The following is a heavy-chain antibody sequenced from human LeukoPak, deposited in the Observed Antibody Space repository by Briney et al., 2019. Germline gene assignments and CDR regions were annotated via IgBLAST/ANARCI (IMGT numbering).Heavy chain of an antibody. V-gene: IGHV1-2*02. CDR3: ARAFVATMPRIYYFDY. J-gene: IGHJ4*02. CDR1: GYTFTGHY. CDR2: INPISGGT. D-gene: IGHD5-24*01. Sequence: ASVMVSCKASGYTFTGHYMHWVRQAPGQGLEWMGWINPISGGTNFAQKFQGRVTMTRDTSISTAYMELSRLRSDDTAVYHCARAFVATMPRIYYFDYWGQGTLVTVSS.